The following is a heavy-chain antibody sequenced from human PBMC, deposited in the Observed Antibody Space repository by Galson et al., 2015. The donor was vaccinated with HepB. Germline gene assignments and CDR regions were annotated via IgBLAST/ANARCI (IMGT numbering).Heavy chain of an antibody. V-gene: IGHV3-21*01. CDR3: ARDFLWQHLVPQDRRDY. Sequence: SLRLSCAASGFTFSSYGMKWVRQAPGKGLEWVSSISSISSYISYADSVKGRFTISRDNAQNSLFLQMNRLRGEDTAVYYCARDFLWQHLVPQDRRDYWGQGTLVTVSS. CDR2: ISSISSYI. J-gene: IGHJ4*02. D-gene: IGHD2-21*01. CDR1: GFTFSSYG.